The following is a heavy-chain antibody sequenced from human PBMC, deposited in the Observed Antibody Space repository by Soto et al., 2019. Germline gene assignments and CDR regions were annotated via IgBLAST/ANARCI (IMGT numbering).Heavy chain of an antibody. CDR3: AHRPSYCSGGSCYSGFDY. CDR1: GFSLSTSGVG. Sequence: QITLKESGPTLVKPTQTLTLTCTFSGFSLSTSGVGVGWIRQPPGKALEGLALIYWDEDNRYSPSLKSRLSITKXPXHXQMXLTMTNMDHVDTATYYCAHRPSYCSGGSCYSGFDYWGQGTLVTVSS. CDR2: IYWDEDN. V-gene: IGHV2-5*02. J-gene: IGHJ4*02. D-gene: IGHD2-15*01.